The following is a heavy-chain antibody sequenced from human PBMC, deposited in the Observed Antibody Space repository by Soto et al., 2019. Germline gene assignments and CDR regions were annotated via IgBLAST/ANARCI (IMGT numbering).Heavy chain of an antibody. D-gene: IGHD3-3*01. J-gene: IGHJ6*02. CDR2: FDPEDGET. CDR3: ASIPYDFWSGYWLYGMDV. V-gene: IGHV1-24*01. CDR1: GYTLTELS. Sequence: EASVKVSCKVSGYTLTELSMHWVRQAPGKGLERMGGFDPEDGETIYAQKFQGRVTMTEDTSTDTAYMELSSLRSEDTAVYYCASIPYDFWSGYWLYGMDVWGQGTTVTVSS.